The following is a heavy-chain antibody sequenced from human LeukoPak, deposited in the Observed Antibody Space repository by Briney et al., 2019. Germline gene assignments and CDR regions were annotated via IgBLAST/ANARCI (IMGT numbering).Heavy chain of an antibody. CDR2: IYTSGST. D-gene: IGHD5-18*01. Sequence: EPSETLSLTCTVSGGSISSSSYYWGWIRQPPGKGLEWIGRIYTSGSTNYNPSLKSRVTISVDTSKNQFSLKLSSVTAADTAVYYCALEHGGYSYGWDYFDYWGQGTLVTVSS. CDR1: GGSISSSSYY. CDR3: ALEHGGYSYGWDYFDY. V-gene: IGHV4-39*07. J-gene: IGHJ4*02.